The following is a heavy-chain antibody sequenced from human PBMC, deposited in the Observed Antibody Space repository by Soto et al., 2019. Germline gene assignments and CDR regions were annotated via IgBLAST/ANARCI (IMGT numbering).Heavy chain of an antibody. Sequence: QVHLEQSGAEMKKPGTSVKVSCKASGGSFSTNEIDWVRQAPGPGLEWMGRIVPNVGTADYAQKFQGRLTKRADESTATVFMELSRLSPADTAVEFCARARYSSRWGTCDNWGQGTQVAVSS. V-gene: IGHV1-69*01. D-gene: IGHD6-19*01. CDR1: GGSFSTNE. CDR2: IVPNVGTA. CDR3: ARARYSSRWGTCDN. J-gene: IGHJ4*02.